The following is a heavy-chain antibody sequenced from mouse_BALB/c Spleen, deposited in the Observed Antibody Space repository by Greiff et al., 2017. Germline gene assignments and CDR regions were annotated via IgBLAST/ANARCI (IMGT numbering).Heavy chain of an antibody. CDR3: AREDYRYDEGHYYAMDY. CDR1: GFSLTGYG. Sequence: VQLQESGPGLVAPSQSLSITCTVSGFSLTGYGVNWVRQPPGKGLEWLGMIWGDGSTDYNSALKSRLSISKDNSKGQVFLKMNSLQTADTARYYCAREDYRYDEGHYYAMDYWGQGTSVTVSS. CDR2: IWGDGST. D-gene: IGHD2-14*01. J-gene: IGHJ4*01. V-gene: IGHV2-6-7*02.